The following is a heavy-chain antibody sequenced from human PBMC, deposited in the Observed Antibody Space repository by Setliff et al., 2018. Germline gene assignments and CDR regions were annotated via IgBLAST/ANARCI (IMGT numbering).Heavy chain of an antibody. CDR3: AITMTTGVDFFDY. D-gene: IGHD4-17*01. J-gene: IGHJ4*02. CDR1: GFTFSAHY. CDR2: IRNKDNSYTT. V-gene: IGHV3-72*01. Sequence: GGSLRLSCAASGFTFSAHYMDWLRQAPGKGLEWVGRIRNKDNSYTTEYAASVRGRFTISRDDSKNTAYLQMNSLKTEDTAVYYCAITMTTGVDFFDYWGQGTLVTVSS.